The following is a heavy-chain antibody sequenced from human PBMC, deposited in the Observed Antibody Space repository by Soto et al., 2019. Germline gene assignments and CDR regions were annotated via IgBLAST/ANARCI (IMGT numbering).Heavy chain of an antibody. J-gene: IGHJ6*02. CDR1: GFTFSSYG. CDR2: IWYDGSNK. Sequence: QVQLVESGGGVVQPGRSLRLSCAASGFTFSSYGMHWVRQAPGKGLEWVAVIWYDGSNKYYADSVKGRFTISRDNSKNTLYLQMNSLRAEDTAVYYCALWFRELFDGMDVWGQGTTVTVSS. CDR3: ALWFRELFDGMDV. V-gene: IGHV3-33*01. D-gene: IGHD3-10*01.